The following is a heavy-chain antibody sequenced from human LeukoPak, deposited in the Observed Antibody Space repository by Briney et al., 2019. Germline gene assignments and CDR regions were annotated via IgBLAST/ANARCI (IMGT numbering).Heavy chain of an antibody. V-gene: IGHV4-59*01. Sequence: TTSETLSLTCAVYGGSFSSYYWSWIRQPPGKGLEWIGYIYYSGSTNYNPSLKSRVTISVDTSKNQFSLKLSSVTAADTAVYYCARTRRDGYNQILGYYYYYYMDVWGKGTTVTVSS. J-gene: IGHJ6*03. CDR2: IYYSGST. CDR1: GGSFSSYY. CDR3: ARTRRDGYNQILGYYYYYYMDV. D-gene: IGHD5-24*01.